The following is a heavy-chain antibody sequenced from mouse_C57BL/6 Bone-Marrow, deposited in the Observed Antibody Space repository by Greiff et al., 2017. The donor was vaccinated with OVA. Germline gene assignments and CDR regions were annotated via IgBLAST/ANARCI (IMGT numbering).Heavy chain of an antibody. D-gene: IGHD1-1*01. CDR2: IHPNSGST. J-gene: IGHJ2*01. CDR3: ARWVLRSQYDFDY. V-gene: IGHV1-64*01. Sequence: QVQLQQPGAELVKPGASVKLSCKASGYTFTSYWMHWVKQRPGQGLEWIGMIHPNSGSTNYNEKFKSKATLTVDKSSSTAYMQLSSLTSEDSAVYYCARWVLRSQYDFDYWGQGTTLTVSS. CDR1: GYTFTSYW.